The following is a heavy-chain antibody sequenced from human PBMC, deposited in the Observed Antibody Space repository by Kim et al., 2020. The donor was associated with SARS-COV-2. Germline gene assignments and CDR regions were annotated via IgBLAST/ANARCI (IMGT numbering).Heavy chain of an antibody. V-gene: IGHV3-21*01. CDR1: GFTFSSYS. D-gene: IGHD3-9*01. J-gene: IGHJ3*02. Sequence: GGSLRLSCAASGFTFSSYSMNWVRQAPGKGLEWVSSISSSSSYIYYADSVKGRFTISRDNAKNSLYLQMNSLRAEDTAVYYCARDPPRWLQYFSFDAFDIWGQGTMVTVSS. CDR2: ISSSSSYI. CDR3: ARDPPRWLQYFSFDAFDI.